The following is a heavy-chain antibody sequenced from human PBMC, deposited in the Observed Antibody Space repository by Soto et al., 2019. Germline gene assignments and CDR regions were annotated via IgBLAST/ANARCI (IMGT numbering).Heavy chain of an antibody. J-gene: IGHJ2*01. CDR3: ARPVSSSWGYWYFDL. D-gene: IGHD6-13*01. V-gene: IGHV3-30*04. CDR1: GFTFSSYA. CDR2: ISYDGSNK. Sequence: GGSLRLSCAASGFTFSSYAMHWVRQAPGKGLEWVAVISYDGSNKDYSDSVKGRFTISRDNSKNTLYLQMNSLRAEDTAVYYCARPVSSSWGYWYFDLWGRGTLVTVSS.